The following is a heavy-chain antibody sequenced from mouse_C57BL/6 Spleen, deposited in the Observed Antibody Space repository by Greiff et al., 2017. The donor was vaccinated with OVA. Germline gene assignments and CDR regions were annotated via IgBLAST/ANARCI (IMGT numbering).Heavy chain of an antibody. CDR2: IRSKSNNYAT. Sequence: DVKLVESGGGLVQPKGSLKLSCAASGFSFNTYAMNWVRQAPGKGLEWVARIRSKSNNYATYYADSVKDRFTISRDDSESMLYLQMNNLKTEDTAMYYCVRLFFVGYFDVWGTGTTVTVSS. J-gene: IGHJ1*03. CDR3: VRLFFVGYFDV. CDR1: GFSFNTYA. V-gene: IGHV10-1*01.